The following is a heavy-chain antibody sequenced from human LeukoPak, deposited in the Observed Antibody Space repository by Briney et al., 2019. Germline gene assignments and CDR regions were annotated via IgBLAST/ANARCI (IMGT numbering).Heavy chain of an antibody. CDR3: AREATVVGATII. Sequence: PSETLSLTCTVSGGSVTTYYWSWIRQSAGKGLEWIGHISTSGTTTYNPSLKSRVTMSVDTSKNQFSSKLTSVTAADTAVYYCAREATVVGATIIWGQGTLVTVSS. CDR1: GGSVTTYY. D-gene: IGHD1-26*01. V-gene: IGHV4-4*07. CDR2: ISTSGTT. J-gene: IGHJ4*02.